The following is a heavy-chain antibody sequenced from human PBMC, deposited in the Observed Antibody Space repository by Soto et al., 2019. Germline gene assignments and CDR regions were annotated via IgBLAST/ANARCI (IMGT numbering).Heavy chain of an antibody. CDR1: GFTFSSYA. CDR3: AKDEYSSSSEYFQH. CDR2: ISGSGGST. J-gene: IGHJ1*01. Sequence: GGSLRLYCAASGFTFSSYAMSWVRQAPGKGLEWVSAISGSGGSTYYADSVKGRFTISRDNSKNTLYLQMNSRRAEDTALYYCAKDEYSSSSEYFQHWGQGTLVTVSS. V-gene: IGHV3-23*01. D-gene: IGHD6-6*01.